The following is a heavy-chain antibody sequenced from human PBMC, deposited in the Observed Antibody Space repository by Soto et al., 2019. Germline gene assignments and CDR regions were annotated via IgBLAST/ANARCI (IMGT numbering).Heavy chain of an antibody. CDR3: ARAITDYYGSGSSRFDP. CDR1: GGSFSGYY. V-gene: IGHV4-34*01. CDR2: INHSGST. J-gene: IGHJ5*02. Sequence: QVQLQQWGAGLLKPSETLSLTCAVYGGSFSGYYWSWIRQPPGKGLEWIGEINHSGSTNYNPSLKSRVTISVDTSKDQFSLKLSSVTAADTAVYYCARAITDYYGSGSSRFDPWGQGTLVTVSS. D-gene: IGHD3-10*01.